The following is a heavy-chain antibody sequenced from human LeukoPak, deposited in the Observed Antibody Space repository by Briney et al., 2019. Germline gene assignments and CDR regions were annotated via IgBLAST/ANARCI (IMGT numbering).Heavy chain of an antibody. Sequence: ASVKVSCKASVYTFTGYYMHWVRQAPGQGLGWMGWINPNSGGTNYAQKFQGRVTMTRDTSISTAYMELSRLRSDDTAVYYCARVGEAGDIVLMVHATGYGYNWFDPWGQGTLVTVSS. CDR3: ARVGEAGDIVLMVHATGYGYNWFDP. CDR2: INPNSGGT. CDR1: VYTFTGYY. D-gene: IGHD2-8*01. V-gene: IGHV1-2*02. J-gene: IGHJ5*02.